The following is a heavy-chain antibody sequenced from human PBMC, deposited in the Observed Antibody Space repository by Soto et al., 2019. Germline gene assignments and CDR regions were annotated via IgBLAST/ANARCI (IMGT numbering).Heavy chain of an antibody. CDR1: GYSFTTYW. D-gene: IGHD3-9*01. J-gene: IGHJ4*02. V-gene: IGHV5-51*01. CDR2: IYPGDSDT. CDR3: ARRRGLVGSFDY. Sequence: GESLKISCKGSGYSFTTYWLGWVRQVPGKGLEWMGIIYPGDSDTRYSPSFQGQVTISADKSISAAYLQWSSLKASDTAMYFCARRRGLVGSFDYWGRGALVTVSS.